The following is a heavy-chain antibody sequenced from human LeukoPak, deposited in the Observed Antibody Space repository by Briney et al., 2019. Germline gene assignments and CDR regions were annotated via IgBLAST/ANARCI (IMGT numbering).Heavy chain of an antibody. J-gene: IGHJ4*02. Sequence: GGSLRLSCAASGFTLSSYWMSWVRQAPGKGLEWVANINRDGSEKNYVDSVKGRFTISRDNVKNSLYLQVNSLRAEDTAVYYCSRTYYGPDYWGQGTLVTVSS. V-gene: IGHV3-7*04. D-gene: IGHD3-10*01. CDR3: SRTYYGPDY. CDR1: GFTLSSYW. CDR2: INRDGSEK.